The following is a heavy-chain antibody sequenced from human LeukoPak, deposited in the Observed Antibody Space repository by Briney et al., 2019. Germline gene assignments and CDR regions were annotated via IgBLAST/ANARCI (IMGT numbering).Heavy chain of an antibody. Sequence: SETLSLTCTVSGGSIRTYYWSWIRQPPGKGLEWIGNIYYIGSTNYNPSLKSRVTISVDTSKNQFSLKLSSVTAADTAVYYCARVDSGSYYSWFDPWGQGTLVTVSS. CDR1: GGSIRTYY. CDR3: ARVDSGSYYSWFDP. CDR2: IYYIGST. J-gene: IGHJ5*02. V-gene: IGHV4-59*08. D-gene: IGHD1-26*01.